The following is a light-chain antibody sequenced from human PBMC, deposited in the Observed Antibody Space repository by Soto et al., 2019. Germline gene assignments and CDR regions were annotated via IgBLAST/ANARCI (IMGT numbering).Light chain of an antibody. CDR3: QQYGSSPWT. CDR1: QSVSSSY. J-gene: IGKJ1*01. V-gene: IGKV3-20*01. CDR2: GTS. Sequence: TVLTQSPGSLSFSPGESATLSCRASQSVSSSYLAWYQQKPGQAPRLLIYGTSSRATGIPDRFSGSGSGTDFTLTINRLEPEDFAVYFCQQYGSSPWTFGQGTKV.